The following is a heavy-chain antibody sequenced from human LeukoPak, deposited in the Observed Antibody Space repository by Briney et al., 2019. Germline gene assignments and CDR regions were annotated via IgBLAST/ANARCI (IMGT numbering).Heavy chain of an antibody. CDR3: ASGVEASGYAVYSRFYAFDI. V-gene: IGHV1-24*01. J-gene: IGHJ3*02. D-gene: IGHD3-22*01. CDR1: GYTLTELS. Sequence: GASVKVSCKVSGYTLTELSMHWVRQAPGKGLEWMGGFDPEDGETIYAQKFQGRVTMTEDTSTDTDYMELSSLRSEDTAVYYCASGVEASGYAVYSRFYAFDIWGQGTMVTVSS. CDR2: FDPEDGET.